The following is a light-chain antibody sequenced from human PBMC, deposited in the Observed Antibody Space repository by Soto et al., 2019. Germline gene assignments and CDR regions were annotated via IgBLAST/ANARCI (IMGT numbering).Light chain of an antibody. CDR2: RAS. J-gene: IGKJ2*01. CDR1: QSVNNSY. V-gene: IGKV3-20*01. Sequence: EIVLTQSPDTLSLSPGERATLSCRASQSVNNSYLAWYQQKPGQAPRLLIYRASNRATGIPDRFSGSGSGTDFTLTISSLETEDFAVYYCQHYTTSPFTFGQGTKLEIK. CDR3: QHYTTSPFT.